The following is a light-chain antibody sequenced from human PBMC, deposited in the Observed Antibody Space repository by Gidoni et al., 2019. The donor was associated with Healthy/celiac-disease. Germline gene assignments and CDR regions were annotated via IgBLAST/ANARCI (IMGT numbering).Light chain of an antibody. CDR1: QSISSY. J-gene: IGKJ2*04. Sequence: DIQMTQSPSSLSASVGDRVTITCRASQSISSYLNWYQQKPGKAPKLLIYAASSLQSGVPSRFSGSGAGTDFTLTISSLHPEDFATYYCQQSYSTPRSFGQGTKLEIK. CDR3: QQSYSTPRS. CDR2: AAS. V-gene: IGKV1-39*01.